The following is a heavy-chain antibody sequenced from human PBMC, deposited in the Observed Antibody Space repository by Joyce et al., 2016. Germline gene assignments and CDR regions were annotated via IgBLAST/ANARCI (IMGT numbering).Heavy chain of an antibody. D-gene: IGHD4-17*01. Sequence: EVQLVESGGRVVRPGESLRLSCAASGFIFNDYGMGWVRQAPGKGLEWVSGILWNGRGADDADTLKGRFIISSDNAKKSIFLQMDSPRAEDTALYYCVRKAYGDAFDVWGRGTMVTVSS. J-gene: IGHJ3*01. CDR1: GFIFNDYG. V-gene: IGHV3-20*04. CDR2: ILWNGRGA. CDR3: VRKAYGDAFDV.